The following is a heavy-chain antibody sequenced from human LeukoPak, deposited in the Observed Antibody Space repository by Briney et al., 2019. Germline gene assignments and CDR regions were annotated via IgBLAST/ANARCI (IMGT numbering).Heavy chain of an antibody. CDR1: GGSFSGYY. Sequence: SETLSLTCAVYGGSFSGYYWSWIRQPPGKGLEWIGYFYSGSTNYNPSLRSRVTISVDTSKNQFSLKLSSVTAADTAVYYCARLYYDSSGYYYFDYWGQGTLVTVSS. D-gene: IGHD3-22*01. J-gene: IGHJ4*02. V-gene: IGHV4-59*01. CDR2: FYSGST. CDR3: ARLYYDSSGYYYFDY.